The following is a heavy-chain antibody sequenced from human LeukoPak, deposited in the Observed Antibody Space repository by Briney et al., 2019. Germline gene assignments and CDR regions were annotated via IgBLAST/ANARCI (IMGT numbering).Heavy chain of an antibody. CDR3: ARGEILTGYYNWFDP. V-gene: IGHV4-59*01. J-gene: IGHJ5*02. D-gene: IGHD3-9*01. Sequence: SETLSLTCSVSGGSISSYYWSWIRQPPGKRLEWIGYIYYTGSTKYNPSLKSRVTISLDTSKNQFSLKLSSVPAADTAVYYCARGEILTGYYNWFDPWGQGTLVTVSS. CDR1: GGSISSYY. CDR2: IYYTGST.